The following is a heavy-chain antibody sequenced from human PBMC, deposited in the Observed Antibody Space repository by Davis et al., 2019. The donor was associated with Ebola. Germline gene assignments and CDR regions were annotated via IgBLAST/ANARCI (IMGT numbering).Heavy chain of an antibody. CDR1: GFSSRTYW. CDR2: TNEDGTTT. J-gene: IGHJ5*01. CDR3: VRDLVGKFDS. Sequence: PGGSLRPSCAPSGFSSRTYWMHWVRHVPGKGLVWVSRTNEDGTTTSYADSVQGRFTISRDNARSTLFLQMNSLRDEDTAVYYCVRDLVGKFDSWGQGTLVTVSS. V-gene: IGHV3-74*03.